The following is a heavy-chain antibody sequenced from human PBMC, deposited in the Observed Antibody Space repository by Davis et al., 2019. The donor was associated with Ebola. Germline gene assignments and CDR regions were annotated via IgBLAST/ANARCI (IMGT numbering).Heavy chain of an antibody. CDR3: ATHHSFRIDY. CDR1: GLNFGRFW. J-gene: IGHJ4*02. D-gene: IGHD1-14*01. CDR2: IKYDGSEQ. V-gene: IGHV3-7*01. Sequence: PGGSLRLSCAASGLNFGRFWMAWVRQAPGKGLEWVANIKYDGSEQWYADSVEGRFTISRDNARNSLYLQMNSLRGDDTAAYYCATHHSFRIDYWGQGTLVTVSS.